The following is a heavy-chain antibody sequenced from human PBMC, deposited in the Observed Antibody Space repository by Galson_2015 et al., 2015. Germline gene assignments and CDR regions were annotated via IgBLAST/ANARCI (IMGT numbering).Heavy chain of an antibody. Sequence: SLRLSCAASGFTFSSYSMNWVRQAPGKGLEWVSSISSSSSYIYYADSVKGRFTISRDNSKNTLYLQMNSLRAEDTAVYYCAREFGAVAGSSDYWGQGTLVTVSS. V-gene: IGHV3-21*01. CDR2: ISSSSSYI. D-gene: IGHD6-19*01. CDR3: AREFGAVAGSSDY. J-gene: IGHJ4*02. CDR1: GFTFSSYS.